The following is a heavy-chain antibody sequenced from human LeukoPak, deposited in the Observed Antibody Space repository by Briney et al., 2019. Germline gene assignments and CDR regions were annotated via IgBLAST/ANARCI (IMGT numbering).Heavy chain of an antibody. J-gene: IGHJ4*02. Sequence: GASVKVSCKASGGTFSSYAISWVRQAPGQGLEWMGGIIPIFGTANYAQKFQGRVTITADESTSTAYMELSSLRSEDTAVYYCARDGYYYGSGSHGAYYFDYWGQGTLVTVSS. CDR3: ARDGYYYGSGSHGAYYFDY. V-gene: IGHV1-69*13. CDR1: GGTFSSYA. D-gene: IGHD3-10*01. CDR2: IIPIFGTA.